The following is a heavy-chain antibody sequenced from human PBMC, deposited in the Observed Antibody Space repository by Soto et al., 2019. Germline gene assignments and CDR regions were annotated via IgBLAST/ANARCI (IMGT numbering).Heavy chain of an antibody. CDR2: INHSGST. Sequence: SETLSLTCAVYGGSFSGYYWTWIRQPPGTGLEWIGEINHSGSTNYNPSLKSRVTISVDTSKNQFSLKLSSVTAADTAVYYCARALWFGDYSNWFDPWGQGTLVTVSS. J-gene: IGHJ5*02. D-gene: IGHD3-10*01. CDR3: ARALWFGDYSNWFDP. CDR1: GGSFSGYY. V-gene: IGHV4-34*01.